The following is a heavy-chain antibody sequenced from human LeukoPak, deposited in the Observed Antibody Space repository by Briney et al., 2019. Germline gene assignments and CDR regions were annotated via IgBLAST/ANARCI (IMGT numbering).Heavy chain of an antibody. CDR3: ARDYGDYVGAFDI. CDR1: GGSISSHY. D-gene: IGHD4-17*01. J-gene: IGHJ3*02. V-gene: IGHV4-59*11. CDR2: IYYSGST. Sequence: SETLSLTCIVSGGSISSHYWNRIRQPPGKGLEWIGYIYYSGSTNYNPSLKSRLTMSVDTSKNQFSLKLSSVTAADTAVYYCARDYGDYVGAFDIWGQGTMVTVSS.